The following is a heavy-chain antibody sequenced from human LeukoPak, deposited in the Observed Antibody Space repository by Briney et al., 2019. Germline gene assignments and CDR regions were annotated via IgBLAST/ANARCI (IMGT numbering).Heavy chain of an antibody. Sequence: GGSLGLSCAASGFTVGSNYMSWVRQAPGKGLEWVSIIYRGGSTNYADSVKGRFTISRDTSKNTLYLQMNSLRAEDTAVYYCARLSANSSAYFFDYWGQGTLVTVSS. D-gene: IGHD3-22*01. J-gene: IGHJ4*02. V-gene: IGHV3-66*04. CDR3: ARLSANSSAYFFDY. CDR2: IYRGGST. CDR1: GFTVGSNY.